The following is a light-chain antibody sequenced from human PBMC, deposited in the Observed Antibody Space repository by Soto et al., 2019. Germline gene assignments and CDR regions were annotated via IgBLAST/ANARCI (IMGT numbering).Light chain of an antibody. Sequence: DIQMTQSPSSRSASLGDRVTITCRASQGISKYLAWYQQKPGKVPKLLIYAASTLQSGVPSRFSGSGSGTDFTLTISSLQPEDVASYYCQKYNSAPLTFGGGTKVEIK. CDR1: QGISKY. CDR2: AAS. V-gene: IGKV1-27*01. J-gene: IGKJ4*01. CDR3: QKYNSAPLT.